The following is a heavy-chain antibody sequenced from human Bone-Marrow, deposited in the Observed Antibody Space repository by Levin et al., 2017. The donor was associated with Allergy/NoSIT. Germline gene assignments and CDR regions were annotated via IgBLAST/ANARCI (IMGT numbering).Heavy chain of an antibody. CDR1: GFTFSSYA. V-gene: IGHV3-23*01. Sequence: GGSLRLSCAASGFTFSSYAMSWVRQAPGKGLEWVSAISGSGGSTYYADSVKGRFTISRDNSKNTLYLQMNSLRAEDTAVYYCAKDLKSGVAGGNSSPPFDYWGQGTLVTVSS. CDR3: AKDLKSGVAGGNSSPPFDY. J-gene: IGHJ4*02. CDR2: ISGSGGST. D-gene: IGHD4-23*01.